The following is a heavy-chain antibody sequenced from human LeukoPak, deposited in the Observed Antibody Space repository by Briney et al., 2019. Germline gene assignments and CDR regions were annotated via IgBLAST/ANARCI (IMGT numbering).Heavy chain of an antibody. CDR2: IYHSGST. J-gene: IGHJ5*02. Sequence: SETLSFTCTVSGYSISSGYYWGWIRQPPGKGLEWIGSIYHSGSTYYNPSLKSRVTISVDTSKNQFSLKLSSVTAADTAVYYCARDGYSSSWINWFDPWGQGTLVTVSS. D-gene: IGHD6-13*01. CDR3: ARDGYSSSWINWFDP. V-gene: IGHV4-38-2*02. CDR1: GYSISSGYY.